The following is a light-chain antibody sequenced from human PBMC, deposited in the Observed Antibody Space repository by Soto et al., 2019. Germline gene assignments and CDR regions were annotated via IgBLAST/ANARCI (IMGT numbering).Light chain of an antibody. V-gene: IGKV3-15*01. CDR1: QSVSRN. CDR2: GAS. J-gene: IGKJ5*01. Sequence: EILMTQSPATLSVSRGERATLSCGASQSVSRNLAWYQQKNGQAPRLLIYGASSRATGIPVRLSGSGSGTELTLTISSMQSEEFAVYYCQQYNNWPLTFGQGTRLEIK. CDR3: QQYNNWPLT.